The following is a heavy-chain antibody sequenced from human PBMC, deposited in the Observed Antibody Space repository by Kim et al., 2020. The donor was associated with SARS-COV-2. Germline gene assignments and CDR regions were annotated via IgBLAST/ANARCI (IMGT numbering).Heavy chain of an antibody. CDR1: GGSISSYY. Sequence: SETLSLTCTVSGGSISSYYWSWIRQPPGKGLERIGYIYYSGSTNYNPSLKSRVTISVDTSKNQFSLKLSSVTAAATAVYYCARDHRGGVRYTASWYFVL. D-gene: IGHD3-9*01. CDR2: IYYSGST. V-gene: IGHV4-59*01. J-gene: IGHJ2*01. CDR3: ARDHRGGVRYTASWYFVL.